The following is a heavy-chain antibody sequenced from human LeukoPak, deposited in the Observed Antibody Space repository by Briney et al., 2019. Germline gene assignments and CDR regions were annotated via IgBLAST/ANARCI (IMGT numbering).Heavy chain of an antibody. CDR3: ARALIGYYFDY. CDR2: VSNSGDYI. V-gene: IGHV3-21*06. Sequence: GGSLRHSCAASGFTFSNYRMNWVRQAPGKGLEWVSSVSNSGDYIHYADSVKGRFTISRNNSKNSLYLQMNSLRAEDTAVYYCARALIGYYFDYWGQGTLVTVSS. CDR1: GFTFSNYR. D-gene: IGHD2-8*01. J-gene: IGHJ4*02.